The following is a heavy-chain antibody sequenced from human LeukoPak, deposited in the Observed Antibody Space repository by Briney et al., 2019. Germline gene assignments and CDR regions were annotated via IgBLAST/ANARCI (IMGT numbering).Heavy chain of an antibody. Sequence: NSSETLSLTCSVYGGSFSDYYWSWIRQPPGKGLEWIAESNHSGSTNYNPSLKSRVTMSVDTSKNQFSLKLSSVTAADTAVYYCARHGYIEGNWFDPWGQGTLVTVSS. CDR3: ARHGYIEGNWFDP. CDR1: GGSFSDYY. J-gene: IGHJ5*02. CDR2: SNHSGST. D-gene: IGHD5-24*01. V-gene: IGHV4-34*01.